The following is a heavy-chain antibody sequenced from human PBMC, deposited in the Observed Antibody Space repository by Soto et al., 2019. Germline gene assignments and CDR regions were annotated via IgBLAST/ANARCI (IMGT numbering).Heavy chain of an antibody. CDR2: ISYDGSNK. J-gene: IGHJ4*02. D-gene: IGHD5-18*01. CDR3: AKDSHTVDTTMVHLFDY. CDR1: GFSFCVYL. V-gene: IGHV3-30*18. Sequence: GXALKLAFSISGFSFCVYLLSLFPQAPVNGLEWVAVISYDGSNKYYADSVKGRFTISRDNSKNTLYLQMNSLRADDTAVYYCAKDSHTVDTTMVHLFDYWGQGTLVTVSS.